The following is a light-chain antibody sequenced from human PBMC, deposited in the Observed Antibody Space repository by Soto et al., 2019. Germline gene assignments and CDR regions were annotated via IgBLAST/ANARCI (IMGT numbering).Light chain of an antibody. Sequence: EIVLTQSPATLSLSPGERATLSCRASQSVSSYLAWYQQKPGQAPRLLIYDASNRATGIPARFSGSGSGTDFTLTISSLAPEDFAVYYCQQRSNWPPKFGQGTKV. CDR3: QQRSNWPPK. V-gene: IGKV3-11*01. J-gene: IGKJ1*01. CDR2: DAS. CDR1: QSVSSY.